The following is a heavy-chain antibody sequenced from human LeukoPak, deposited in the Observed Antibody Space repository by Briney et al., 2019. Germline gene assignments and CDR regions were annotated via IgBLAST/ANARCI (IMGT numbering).Heavy chain of an antibody. Sequence: GASVKVSCKASGYTFTSYDINWVRQATGQGLEWMGWMNPNSGNTGYAQKFQGRVTITRNTSISTAYMELSSLRSEDTAVYYCARGPFDFWSGRSGYYYYMDVWGKGTTVTVSS. CDR1: GYTFTSYD. J-gene: IGHJ6*03. CDR3: ARGPFDFWSGRSGYYYYMDV. D-gene: IGHD3-3*01. CDR2: MNPNSGNT. V-gene: IGHV1-8*01.